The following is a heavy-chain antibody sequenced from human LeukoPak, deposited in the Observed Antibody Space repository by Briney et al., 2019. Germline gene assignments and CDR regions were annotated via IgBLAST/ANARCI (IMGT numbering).Heavy chain of an antibody. CDR1: GGSISSSSYY. Sequence: SETLSLTCTVSGGSISSSSYYWGWIRQPPGKGLEWIGSIYYSGSTYYNPSLKSRVTISVDTSKNQFSLKLSSVTAADTAVYYCARGRVTMVRGVTKPYNWFDPWGQGTLVTVSS. CDR3: ARGRVTMVRGVTKPYNWFDP. D-gene: IGHD3-10*01. CDR2: IYYSGST. V-gene: IGHV4-39*07. J-gene: IGHJ5*02.